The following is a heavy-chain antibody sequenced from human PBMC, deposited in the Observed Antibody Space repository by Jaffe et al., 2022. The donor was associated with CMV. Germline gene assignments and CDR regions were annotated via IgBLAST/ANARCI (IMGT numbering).Heavy chain of an antibody. J-gene: IGHJ5*02. Sequence: QVQLQQWGAGLLKPSETLSLTCAVYGGSFSGYYWSWIRQPPGKGLEWIGEINHSGSTNYNPSLKSRVTISVDTSKNQFSLKLSSVTAADTAVYYCARGITIPPTLGGFDPWGQGTLVTVSS. CDR1: GGSFSGYY. CDR3: ARGITIPPTLGGFDP. V-gene: IGHV4-34*01. D-gene: IGHD3-3*01. CDR2: INHSGST.